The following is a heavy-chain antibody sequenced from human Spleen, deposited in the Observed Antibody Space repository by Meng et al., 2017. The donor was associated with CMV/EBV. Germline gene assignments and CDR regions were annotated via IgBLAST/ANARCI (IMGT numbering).Heavy chain of an antibody. CDR1: GFSFNSYS. CDR3: AKDLSGSGSTLDY. CDR2: ISVSSGNI. V-gene: IGHV3-48*04. D-gene: IGHD3-10*01. Sequence: GESLKISCAASGFSFNSYSMNWVRQAPGKGLEWVAFISVSSGNIDYADSVKGRFTISRDNAKNSLYLQMNSLRAEDTAVYYCAKDLSGSGSTLDYWGQGTLVTVSS. J-gene: IGHJ4*02.